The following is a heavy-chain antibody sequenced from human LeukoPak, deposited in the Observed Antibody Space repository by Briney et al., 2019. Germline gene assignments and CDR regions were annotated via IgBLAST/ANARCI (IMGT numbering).Heavy chain of an antibody. J-gene: IGHJ4*02. CDR1: GFIVSSNY. V-gene: IGHV3-53*01. Sequence: GGSLRLSCAASGFIVSSNYMSWVRQAPGKGLEWVSVIYSGGSTYYADFVKGRFTISRDNSKTTLYLQMNILRAEDTAVYYCAREVSMVRGVFDYWGQGTLVTVSS. CDR3: AREVSMVRGVFDY. D-gene: IGHD3-10*01. CDR2: IYSGGST.